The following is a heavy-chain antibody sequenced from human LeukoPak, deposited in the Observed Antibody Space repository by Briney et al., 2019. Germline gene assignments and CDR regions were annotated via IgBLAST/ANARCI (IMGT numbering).Heavy chain of an antibody. V-gene: IGHV1-2*02. Sequence: GASVKVSCKASGYTFTSYYMHWVRQAPGQGLEWMGWINPNSGGTNYAQKFQGRVTMTRDTSISTAYMELSRLRSDDTAVYYCARYYYDSSADQDYWGQGTLVTVSS. CDR2: INPNSGGT. CDR1: GYTFTSYY. D-gene: IGHD3-22*01. CDR3: ARYYYDSSADQDY. J-gene: IGHJ4*02.